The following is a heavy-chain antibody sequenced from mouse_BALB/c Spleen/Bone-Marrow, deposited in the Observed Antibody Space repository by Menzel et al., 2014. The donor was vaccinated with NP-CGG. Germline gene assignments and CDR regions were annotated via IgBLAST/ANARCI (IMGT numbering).Heavy chain of an antibody. Sequence: EVMLVESGGGLVQPGGSLKLSCAASGFTFSSYGMSWVRQTPDKRLEMIATINVNGDTTYHPDSVKGRFTISRDNVKNTLYLQMSSLKSEDTDCSFARGYDYSSWFAYWGQGTLVTVSA. D-gene: IGHD2-4*01. CDR1: GFTFSSYG. CDR2: INVNGDTT. CDR3: RGYDYSSWFAY. J-gene: IGHJ3*01. V-gene: IGHV5-6-3*01.